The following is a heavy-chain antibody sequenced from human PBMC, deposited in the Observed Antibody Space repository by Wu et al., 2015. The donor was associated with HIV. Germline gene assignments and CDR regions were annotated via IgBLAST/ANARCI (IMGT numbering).Heavy chain of an antibody. J-gene: IGHJ5*02. D-gene: IGHD3-22*01. CDR3: ARVFEDSSGYYSWFDP. Sequence: QVQLVQSGGDVKKSGASVKVSCKASGYTFITHPITWVRQAPGQRPEWMGWITTNNGYTKYAQKFQDRLSLTTDTSATTAYMELRSLRSDDTAVYYCARVFEDSSGYYSWFDPWGRGNP. V-gene: IGHV1-18*01. CDR1: GYTFITHP. CDR2: ITTNNGYT.